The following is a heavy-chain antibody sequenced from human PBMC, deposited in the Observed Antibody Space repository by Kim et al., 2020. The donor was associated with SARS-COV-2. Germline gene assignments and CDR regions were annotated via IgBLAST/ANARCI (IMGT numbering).Heavy chain of an antibody. D-gene: IGHD2-8*02. CDR2: ISGSGSGT. CDR3: AKGIGYCSSVTCHPS. V-gene: IGHV3-23*01. J-gene: IGHJ5*01. CDR1: GFTFNTYS. Sequence: GGSLRLSCVASGFTFNTYSMNWVRQAPGKGLEWISGISGSGSGTYYADSVEGRFTISRDNSKNTLYMQLNSLRADDTAMYYCAKGIGYCSSVTCHPSWGQGTLVTVSS.